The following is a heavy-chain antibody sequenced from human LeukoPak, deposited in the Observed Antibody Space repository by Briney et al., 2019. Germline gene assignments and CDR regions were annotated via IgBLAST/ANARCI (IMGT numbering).Heavy chain of an antibody. Sequence: ASVKVSCKASGGTFSSYAISWVRQAPGQGLEWMGRIIPILGIANYAQKLQGRVTITADKSTSTAYMELSSLRSEDTAVYYCARDDSSGYYWGYFDYWGQGTLVTVSS. D-gene: IGHD3-22*01. J-gene: IGHJ4*02. CDR3: ARDDSSGYYWGYFDY. V-gene: IGHV1-69*04. CDR2: IIPILGIA. CDR1: GGTFSSYA.